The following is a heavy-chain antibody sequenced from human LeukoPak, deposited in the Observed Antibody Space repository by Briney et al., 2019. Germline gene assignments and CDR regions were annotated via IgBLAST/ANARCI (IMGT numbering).Heavy chain of an antibody. CDR2: ISSNGRST. CDR3: ARRFGEYVNYMDV. J-gene: IGHJ6*03. CDR1: GFIFRTYA. V-gene: IGHV3-64*02. D-gene: IGHD3-10*01. Sequence: GGSLRLSCSASGFIFRTYAMHWVRQAPGKGMEYVSAISSNGRSTYYADSVQGRFTISRDDSKSTLYLQMDSLRPEDIAVYYCARRFGEYVNYMDVWGKGTTVTVSS.